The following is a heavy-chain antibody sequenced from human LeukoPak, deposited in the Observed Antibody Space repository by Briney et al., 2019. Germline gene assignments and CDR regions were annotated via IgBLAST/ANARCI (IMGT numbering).Heavy chain of an antibody. CDR1: GGSISSYY. V-gene: IGHV4-59*01. Sequence: TSETLSLTCTVSGGSISSYYWSWIRQPPGKGLEWIGYIYYSGSTNYNPSLKSRVTISVDTSKNQFSLKLSSVTAADTAVYYCARVQYSSSRPRFDPWGQGTLVTVSS. D-gene: IGHD6-13*01. CDR3: ARVQYSSSRPRFDP. CDR2: IYYSGST. J-gene: IGHJ5*02.